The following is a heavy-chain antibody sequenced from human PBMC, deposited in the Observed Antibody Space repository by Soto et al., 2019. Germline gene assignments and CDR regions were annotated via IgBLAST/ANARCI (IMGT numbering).Heavy chain of an antibody. D-gene: IGHD1-1*01. CDR1: GFTFSRYW. CDR2: ITGDGSSI. V-gene: IGHV3-74*01. CDR3: ANDNQYAFDV. Sequence: GGSLRLSCGASGFTFSRYWMHWVRQSPGKGLVWVSRITGDGSSITYADSVKGRFTISRDNAKNTLYLQMNSLRAEDTAIYYCANDNQYAFDVWGQGTMVTVSS. J-gene: IGHJ3*01.